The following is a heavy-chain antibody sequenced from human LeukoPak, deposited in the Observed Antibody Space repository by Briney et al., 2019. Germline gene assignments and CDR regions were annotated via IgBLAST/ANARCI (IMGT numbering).Heavy chain of an antibody. CDR1: GFTFDNFA. CDR2: IRGGGGST. CDR3: AKDWGSGWYLDY. J-gene: IGHJ4*02. D-gene: IGHD6-19*01. Sequence: GGSLRLSCAPSGFTFDNFAMTWVRQAPGKGLEWVSVIRGGGGSTYYADSVKGRFTISRDNSKNTMYLQMNSLRAEDTAVYYCAKDWGSGWYLDYWGQGTLVTVSS. V-gene: IGHV3-23*01.